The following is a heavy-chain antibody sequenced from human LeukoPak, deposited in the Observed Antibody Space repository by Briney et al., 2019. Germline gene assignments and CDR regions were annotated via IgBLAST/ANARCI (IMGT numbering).Heavy chain of an antibody. D-gene: IGHD6-13*01. Sequence: WGSLRLSCAASGCTFSTYWMSWVRQPPGKGLEWVANIKQDGSEKYYVDSVKGRFTISRDNAKNSLYLQMNSLRAEDTAMYYCARDSAGNDYWGQGTLVTVSS. CDR3: ARDSAGNDY. CDR1: GCTFSTYW. CDR2: IKQDGSEK. V-gene: IGHV3-7*01. J-gene: IGHJ4*02.